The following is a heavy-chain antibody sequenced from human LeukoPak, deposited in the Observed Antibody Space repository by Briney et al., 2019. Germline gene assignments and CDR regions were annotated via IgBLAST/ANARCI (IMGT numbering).Heavy chain of an antibody. CDR1: GFTFSNYA. CDR3: TTGSGRRYFDY. D-gene: IGHD3-3*01. Sequence: GGSLRLSCAASGFTFSNYAMTWVRQAPGKGLEWVGRIKSKTDGGTTDYAAPVKGRFTISRDDSKNTLYLQMNSLKTEDTAVYYCTTGSGRRYFDYWGQGTLVTVSS. J-gene: IGHJ4*02. V-gene: IGHV3-15*01. CDR2: IKSKTDGGTT.